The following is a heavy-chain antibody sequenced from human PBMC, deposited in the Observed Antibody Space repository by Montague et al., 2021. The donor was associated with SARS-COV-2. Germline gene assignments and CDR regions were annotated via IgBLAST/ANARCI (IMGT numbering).Heavy chain of an antibody. CDR3: ARWDPQTLTLIGLRGKSASDY. V-gene: IGHV4-34*01. Sequence: SETLSLTCAVYGGSFSGYYWTWIRQSPGKGLEWIAEINHSGTTNYNFNPSLRSRVTISVDTSKSQFSLKLSPVTAADTGVYYCARWDPQTLTLIGLRGKSASDYWGQGTLATVSS. D-gene: IGHD4-23*01. CDR2: INHSGTT. CDR1: GGSFSGYY. J-gene: IGHJ4*02.